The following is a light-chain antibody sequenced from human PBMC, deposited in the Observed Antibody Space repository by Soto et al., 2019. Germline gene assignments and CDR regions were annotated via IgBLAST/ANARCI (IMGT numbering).Light chain of an antibody. CDR2: DVS. J-gene: IGKJ2*01. CDR1: QSLLHGDGKTY. Sequence: DIVMTQTPLSLSVTPGQPASISCKSSQSLLHGDGKTYLYWFLRKPGQPPQLLFYDVSNRFSGVPDRISASGSGTDFTRTISRVEPEDIGLYYCMQSIKLPFTFGQGSKLEI. V-gene: IGKV2D-29*01. CDR3: MQSIKLPFT.